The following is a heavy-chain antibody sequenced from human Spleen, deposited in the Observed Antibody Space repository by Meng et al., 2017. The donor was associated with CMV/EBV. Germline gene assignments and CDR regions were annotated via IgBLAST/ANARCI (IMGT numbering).Heavy chain of an antibody. CDR3: ARGEGTSRRSYFKQ. CDR2: ISFNSDSI. D-gene: IGHD2-2*01. CDR1: GFTFDDYA. J-gene: IGHJ1*01. V-gene: IGHV3-9*01. Sequence: SLKISCAASGFTFDDYAMHWVRQAPGKGLEWVSGISFNSDSIGYADSVKGRFTISRDKAKNSLYLEMSSLRAEDTALYYCARGEGTSRRSYFKQWGQGTLVTVSS.